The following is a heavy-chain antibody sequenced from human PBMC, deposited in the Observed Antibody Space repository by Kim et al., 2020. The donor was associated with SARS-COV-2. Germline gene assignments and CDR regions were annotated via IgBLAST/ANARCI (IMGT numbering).Heavy chain of an antibody. J-gene: IGHJ3*02. CDR1: GFTFGDFA. CDR2: LSWNSGGI. Sequence: GGSLRLSCAASGFTFGDFAMHWVRQVPGKGLEWVSGLSWNSGGIGYADSVKGRFTISRHNAENSLYLQMNSLRAEDTAFYYCAKDLVSSSFRAFHIWGQGTMVTVPS. V-gene: IGHV3-9*01. CDR3: AKDLVSSSFRAFHI. D-gene: IGHD6-6*01.